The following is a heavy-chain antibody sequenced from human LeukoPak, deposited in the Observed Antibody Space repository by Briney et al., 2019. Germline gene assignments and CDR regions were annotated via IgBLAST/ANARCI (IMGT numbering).Heavy chain of an antibody. CDR3: AKKQEGLYNFDY. CDR2: ISVSGGNT. D-gene: IGHD2-2*02. V-gene: IGHV3-23*01. J-gene: IGHJ4*02. Sequence: PGGSPRLSCAASGFTFSSYAMSWVRQAPGKGLEGVSAISVSGGNTYYADSVKGRFTISRDNSKNTLYLQMNSLRAEDTAVYYCAKKQEGLYNFDYWGQGTLVTVSS. CDR1: GFTFSSYA.